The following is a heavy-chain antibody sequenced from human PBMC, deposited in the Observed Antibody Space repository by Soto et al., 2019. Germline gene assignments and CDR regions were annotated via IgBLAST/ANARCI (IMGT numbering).Heavy chain of an antibody. J-gene: IGHJ4*02. Sequence: GGSLRLSCAASGFTFSNYNMNWVRQAPGKGLEWVSHISGSGSTIYYADSVKGRFTISRDNAMKSLYLQMNSLRDEDTAVYYCAHITSGYWGQGTLVTVSS. V-gene: IGHV3-48*02. CDR1: GFTFSNYN. CDR2: ISGSGSTI. CDR3: AHITSGY.